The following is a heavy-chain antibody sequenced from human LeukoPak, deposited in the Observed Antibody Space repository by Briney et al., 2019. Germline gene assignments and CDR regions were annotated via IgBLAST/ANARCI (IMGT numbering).Heavy chain of an antibody. Sequence: ASVKVSCKASGYTFTSYGISWVRQAPGQGLEWMGWISAYNGNTNYAQKLQGRVTMTTDTSTSTAYMELRSLRSDDTAVYYCARVPRQWLIYYYGMDVWGQGTTVTVSS. CDR1: GYTFTSYG. CDR3: ARVPRQWLIYYYGMDV. D-gene: IGHD6-19*01. CDR2: ISAYNGNT. V-gene: IGHV1-18*01. J-gene: IGHJ6*02.